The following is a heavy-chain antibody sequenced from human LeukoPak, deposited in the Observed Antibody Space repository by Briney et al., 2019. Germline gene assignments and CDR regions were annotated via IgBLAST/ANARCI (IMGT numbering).Heavy chain of an antibody. Sequence: GGSLRLSCAASGFTFSSYSMNWVRQAPGKGLEWVSSISSSSSYIYYADSVKGRFTISRDNARNSLYLQMNSLRAEDTAVYYCAREGGYGRDFDYWGQGTLVTVSS. CDR1: GFTFSSYS. V-gene: IGHV3-21*01. J-gene: IGHJ4*02. CDR3: AREGGYGRDFDY. D-gene: IGHD5-12*01. CDR2: ISSSSSYI.